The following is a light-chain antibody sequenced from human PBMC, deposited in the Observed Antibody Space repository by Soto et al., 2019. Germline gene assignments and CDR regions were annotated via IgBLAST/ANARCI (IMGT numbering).Light chain of an antibody. CDR2: EGT. CDR1: SSNVGGYNI. V-gene: IGLV2-23*01. CDR3: CSYVGVDPLL. Sequence: QSVLTQPASVSGSPGQSITISCTGTSSNVGGYNIVSGYRQHTDEGPKLMLYEGTRRPSGDSSRFCGSKAGKTASLTISGLHAVDEADYFCCSYVGVDPLLFGGGTKVTVL. J-gene: IGLJ2*01.